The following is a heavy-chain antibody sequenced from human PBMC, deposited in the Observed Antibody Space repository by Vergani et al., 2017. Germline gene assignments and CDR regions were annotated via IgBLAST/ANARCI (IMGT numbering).Heavy chain of an antibody. Sequence: EVQLVQSGAEVKKPGESLKISCKGSGYSFTSYWIGWVRQMPGKGLEWMGIIYPGDSDTRYSPSFQGQVTISADKSISTAYLQWSSLKASDTAMYYCAGLPGDTAMVTYYYCGMDVWGQGTTVTVSS. J-gene: IGHJ6*02. V-gene: IGHV5-51*03. D-gene: IGHD5-18*01. CDR1: GYSFTSYW. CDR3: AGLPGDTAMVTYYYCGMDV. CDR2: IYPGDSDT.